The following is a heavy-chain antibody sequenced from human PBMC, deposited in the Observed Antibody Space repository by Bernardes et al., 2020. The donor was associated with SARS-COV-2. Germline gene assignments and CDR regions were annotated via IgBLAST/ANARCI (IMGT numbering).Heavy chain of an antibody. D-gene: IGHD1-26*01. V-gene: IGHV3-64D*06. CDR3: VKDRASSVLLLPPDY. J-gene: IGHJ4*02. CDR2: ISSNGGST. Sequence: GGSLRLSCSASGFTFSSYSMHWVRQAPGKGLEYLSAISSNGGSTYYADFVKGRFTISRDNSKNTLYLQMSSLRAEDTALYYCVKDRASSVLLLPPDYWGQGTLVTVSS. CDR1: GFTFSSYS.